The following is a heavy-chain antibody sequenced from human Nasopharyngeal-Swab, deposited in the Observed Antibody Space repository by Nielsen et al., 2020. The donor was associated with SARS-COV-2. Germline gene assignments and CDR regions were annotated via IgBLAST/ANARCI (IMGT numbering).Heavy chain of an antibody. V-gene: IGHV3-48*04. CDR2: ISYTSSTI. D-gene: IGHD3-10*01. Sequence: GESLKISCVASGFTLSAYTMNWVRQAPGKGLEWLSYISYTSSTIYYADSVKGRFTISRDDAKNSLYLQMNSLRAEDTALYYCAKDISADDGSGSYYPRGGFDPWGQGTLVTVSS. J-gene: IGHJ5*02. CDR1: GFTLSAYT. CDR3: AKDISADDGSGSYYPRGGFDP.